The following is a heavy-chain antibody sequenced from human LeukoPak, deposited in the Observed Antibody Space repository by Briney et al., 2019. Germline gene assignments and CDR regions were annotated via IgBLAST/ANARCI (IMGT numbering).Heavy chain of an antibody. CDR3: ARGSHYDSGTYYNRAHYFDY. V-gene: IGHV4-34*01. J-gene: IGHJ4*02. CDR1: GGSFSGYY. CDR2: INHSGST. D-gene: IGHD3-10*01. Sequence: SETLSLTCAVYGGSFSGYYWSWIRQPPGKGLEWIGEINHSGSTNYNPSLKSRVTISVDTSKNQFSLKLSSVTAADTAVYCCARGSHYDSGTYYNRAHYFDYWGQGTLVTVSS.